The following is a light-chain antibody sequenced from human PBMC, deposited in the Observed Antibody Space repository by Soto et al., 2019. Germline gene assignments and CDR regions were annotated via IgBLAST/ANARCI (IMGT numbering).Light chain of an antibody. CDR2: NNS. J-gene: IGLJ2*01. Sequence: QSVLTQTPSASGTPGQRVTISCSGSSSNIASNTVNWYQQLPGTAPKLLIYNNSQRPSGVPDRFSGSKSGTSASLAISGLQSEDEADYYCAAWDDSLSGWIFGGGTKLTVL. V-gene: IGLV1-44*01. CDR3: AAWDDSLSGWI. CDR1: SSNIASNT.